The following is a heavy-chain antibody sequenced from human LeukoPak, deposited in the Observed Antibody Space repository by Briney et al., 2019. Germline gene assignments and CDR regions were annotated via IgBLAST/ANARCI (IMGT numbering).Heavy chain of an antibody. D-gene: IGHD3-16*01. Sequence: SETLSLTCTVSGGSISSSSYYWGWIRQPPGKGLEWIGSIYYSGSTYYNPSLKSRVTISVDTSKNQFSLKLSSVTAADTAVYYCARHVLPRSAMTTFYVLYFDYWGQGTLVTVSS. J-gene: IGHJ4*02. V-gene: IGHV4-39*01. CDR2: IYYSGST. CDR3: ARHVLPRSAMTTFYVLYFDY. CDR1: GGSISSSSYY.